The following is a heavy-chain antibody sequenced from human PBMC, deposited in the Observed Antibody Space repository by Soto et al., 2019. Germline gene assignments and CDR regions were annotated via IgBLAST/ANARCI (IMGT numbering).Heavy chain of an antibody. V-gene: IGHV4-39*01. D-gene: IGHD3-10*01. CDR3: AGRSSLASVQVYFGEISNYNWFDP. Sequence: PSETLSLTCTVSNGSISSAIYYWGWIRQPPGKGLEWIGSIYHSGSTYYNPSLQGRVTISVDTSKNQFSLKLSSVTAAGTAVYFCAGRSSLASVQVYFGEISNYNWFDPWGQGTLVTVSS. J-gene: IGHJ5*02. CDR1: NGSISSAIYY. CDR2: IYHSGST.